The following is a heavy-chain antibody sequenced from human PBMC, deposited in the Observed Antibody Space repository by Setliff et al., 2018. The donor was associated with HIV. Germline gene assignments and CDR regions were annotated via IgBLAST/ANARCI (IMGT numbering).Heavy chain of an antibody. D-gene: IGHD6-19*01. V-gene: IGHV4-39*01. J-gene: IGHJ6*03. Sequence: SETLSLTCTVSGGSISSSSYYWGWIRQPPGKGLEWIGSISYSGNIYYNASLKSRVTISLDTSKRQLSLRLTSVTAADTAVYYCARHVILLEWLSYFYMDVWGKGATVTVPS. CDR3: ARHVILLEWLSYFYMDV. CDR1: GGSISSSSYY. CDR2: ISYSGNI.